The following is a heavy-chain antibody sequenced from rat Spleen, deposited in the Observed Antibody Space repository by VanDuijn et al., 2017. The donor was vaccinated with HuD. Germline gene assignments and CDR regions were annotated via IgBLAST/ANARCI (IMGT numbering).Heavy chain of an antibody. CDR1: GFTFSNYC. CDR2: ISTGGGKT. J-gene: IGHJ2*01. CDR3: VRGNMDSTDYYHYFDY. D-gene: IGHD1-6*01. V-gene: IGHV5-25*01. Sequence: EVRLVESGGDLVQPGRSMKLSCTTSGFTFSNYCMTWVRQAPTKSLDWVASISTGGGKTYYRDSVEGRFTVSRDNAKNTLYLQMDSLRSEDTATYYCVRGNMDSTDYYHYFDYWGQGVMVTVSS.